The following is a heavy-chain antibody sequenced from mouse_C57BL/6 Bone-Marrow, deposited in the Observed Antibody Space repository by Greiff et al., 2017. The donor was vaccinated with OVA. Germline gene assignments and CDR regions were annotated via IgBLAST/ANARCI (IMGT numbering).Heavy chain of an antibody. J-gene: IGHJ2*01. CDR3: ARGGIYYGNYFDY. CDR2: ISYDGSN. Sequence: EVKLVESGPGLVKPSQSLSLTCSVTGYSITSGYYWNWIRQFPGNKLEWMGYISYDGSNNYNPSLKNRISITRDTSKNQFFLKLNSVTTEDTATYYCARGGIYYGNYFDYGGQGTTLTVSS. CDR1: GYSITSGYY. D-gene: IGHD2-1*01. V-gene: IGHV3-6*01.